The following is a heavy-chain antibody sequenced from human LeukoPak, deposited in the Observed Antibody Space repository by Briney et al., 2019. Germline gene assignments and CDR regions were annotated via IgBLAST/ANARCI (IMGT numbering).Heavy chain of an antibody. Sequence: SETLSLTCTVSGGSISSYYWSWIRQPPGKGLEWIGYIYYSGSTNYNPSLKSRVTISVDTSKNQFSLKLSSVTAADTAVYYCAXXXGGYSSSWYDYWGQGTLVTVSS. CDR3: AXXXGGYSSSWYDY. CDR1: GGSISSYY. CDR2: IYYSGST. V-gene: IGHV4-59*08. D-gene: IGHD6-13*01. J-gene: IGHJ4*02.